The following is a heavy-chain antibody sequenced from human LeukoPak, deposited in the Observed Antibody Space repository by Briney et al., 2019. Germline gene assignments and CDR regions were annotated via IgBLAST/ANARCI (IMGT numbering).Heavy chain of an antibody. CDR3: AREGRVSGYDFDC. D-gene: IGHD5-12*01. J-gene: IGHJ4*02. V-gene: IGHV3-74*03. CDR2: INNDGRSF. Sequence: GGTLRFSCAASGFTFSSNWMHWLAQAPGKGLVWVSSINNDGRSFTYTASVKGRFTISRDNAKYTLYLQMNSLRVEDTAVYYCAREGRVSGYDFDCWGQGTLVTVSS. CDR1: GFTFSSNW.